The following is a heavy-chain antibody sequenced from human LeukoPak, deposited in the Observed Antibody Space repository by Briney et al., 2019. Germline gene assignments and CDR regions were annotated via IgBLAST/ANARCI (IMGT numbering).Heavy chain of an antibody. CDR1: GASISSGDYS. CDR2: IYHSGST. V-gene: IGHV4-30-2*01. Sequence: SQTLSLTCAVSGASISSGDYSWSWIRQPPGKGLEWIGYIYHSGSTTYNPSLKSRVSISLDRSKNQFSLKLSSVTAADTAVYYCARFGPYNSGWWTTFDYWGQGTLVTVSS. CDR3: ARFGPYNSGWWTTFDY. D-gene: IGHD6-19*01. J-gene: IGHJ4*02.